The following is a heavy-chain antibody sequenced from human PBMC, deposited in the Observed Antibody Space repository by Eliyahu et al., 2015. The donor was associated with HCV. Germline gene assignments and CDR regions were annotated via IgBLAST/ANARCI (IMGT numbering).Heavy chain of an antibody. CDR1: GDSVSSTGVA. D-gene: IGHD1-26*01. J-gene: IGHJ4*02. V-gene: IGHV6-1*01. CDR2: AYHRSKWWH. CDR3: ARATSTWDATRRYYFDT. Sequence: QVQLQQSGPGLVKPSQTLSLTCAISGDSVSSTGVAWNWIRQSPARGPWGAGGAYHRSKWWHVYGESVKSRIIINADTSKNQVSLQVNSVTPEDTAVYYCARATSTWDATRRYYFDTWGQGTLVTVSP.